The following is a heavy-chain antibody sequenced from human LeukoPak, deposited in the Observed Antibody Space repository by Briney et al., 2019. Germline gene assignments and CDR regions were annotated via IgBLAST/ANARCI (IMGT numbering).Heavy chain of an antibody. Sequence: GVSVKVSCKASGYTFTSYGISWVRQAPGQGLEWMGLISAYNGNTNYAQKFQGRVTMTRDTSISTAYMELSRLRSDDTAVYYCARFLRGGFDYWGQGTLVTVSS. CDR1: GYTFTSYG. CDR2: ISAYNGNT. D-gene: IGHD4-23*01. J-gene: IGHJ4*02. CDR3: ARFLRGGFDY. V-gene: IGHV1-18*01.